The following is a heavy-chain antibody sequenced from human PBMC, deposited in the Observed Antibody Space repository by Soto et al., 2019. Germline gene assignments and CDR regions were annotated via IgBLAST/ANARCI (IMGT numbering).Heavy chain of an antibody. J-gene: IGHJ6*02. D-gene: IGHD2-2*01. CDR2: INPNSGGT. Sequence: ASVKVSCKASGYTFTGYYMHWVRQAPGQGLEWMGWINPNSGGTNYAQKFQGWVTMTRDTSISTAYMELSRLRSDDTAVYYCAREGMPLDSGYGMDVRGQGTTVTVSS. CDR1: GYTFTGYY. V-gene: IGHV1-2*04. CDR3: AREGMPLDSGYGMDV.